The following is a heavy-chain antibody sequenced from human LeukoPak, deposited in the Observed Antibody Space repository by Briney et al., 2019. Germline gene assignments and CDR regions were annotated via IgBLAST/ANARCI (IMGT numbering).Heavy chain of an antibody. Sequence: SETLSLTCGVSGFPINSGYYWGWIRQPPGKGLEWIGSVYHTGSTYYNPSLKSRVTMSMDTSKNQFSLKLNSVTAADTAVYFCARDGYPSHSNYGPIWFDPWGQGTLVTVSS. J-gene: IGHJ5*02. V-gene: IGHV4-38-2*01. CDR1: GFPINSGYY. CDR2: VYHTGST. D-gene: IGHD4-11*01. CDR3: ARDGYPSHSNYGPIWFDP.